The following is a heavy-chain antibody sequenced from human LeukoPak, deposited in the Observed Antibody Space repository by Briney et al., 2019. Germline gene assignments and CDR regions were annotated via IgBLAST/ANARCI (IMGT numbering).Heavy chain of an antibody. Sequence: PGGSLRLSCAASGFTFSTFSMNWVRQTPGKGLEWVSAISGSGSDIYYADSVKGRFTISRDNPKRSLYLQMNSLRAEDTVVYYCAREGDFGCSSTSCYAGNYFDYWGQGTLVTVSS. J-gene: IGHJ4*02. CDR1: GFTFSTFS. CDR3: AREGDFGCSSTSCYAGNYFDY. V-gene: IGHV3-21*01. D-gene: IGHD2-2*01. CDR2: ISGSGSDI.